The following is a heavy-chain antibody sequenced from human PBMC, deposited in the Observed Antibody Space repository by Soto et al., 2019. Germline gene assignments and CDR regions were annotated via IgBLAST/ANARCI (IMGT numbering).Heavy chain of an antibody. V-gene: IGHV3-33*01. Sequence: GGSLRLSCAASGFTFRTYGMHWVRQAPGKGLEWVAVIWDDGSNKYYADSVKGRVTISRDNSKNTLFLEMNSLRGEDTAVYYCVRDGSSSWNYFDYWGQGTLVTVSS. CDR2: IWDDGSNK. CDR1: GFTFRTYG. D-gene: IGHD6-6*01. CDR3: VRDGSSSWNYFDY. J-gene: IGHJ4*02.